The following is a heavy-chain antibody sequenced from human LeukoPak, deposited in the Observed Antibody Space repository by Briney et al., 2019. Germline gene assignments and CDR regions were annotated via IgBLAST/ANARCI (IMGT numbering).Heavy chain of an antibody. CDR3: ARGCDYGGNSDYYYYYYMDV. CDR2: ISSSGSTI. V-gene: IGHV3-48*03. D-gene: IGHD4-23*01. Sequence: GGSLRLSCAASGFTFSSYEMNWVRQAPGKGLEWVSYISSSGSTIYYADSVKGRFTISRDNAKNSLYLQMNSLRAEDTAVYYCARGCDYGGNSDYYYYYYMDVWGKGTTVTISS. CDR1: GFTFSSYE. J-gene: IGHJ6*03.